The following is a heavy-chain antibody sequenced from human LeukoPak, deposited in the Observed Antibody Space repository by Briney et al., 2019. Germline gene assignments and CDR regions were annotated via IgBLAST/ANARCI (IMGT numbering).Heavy chain of an antibody. CDR1: GGTFSSYA. CDR3: ARVWFGEDAFDI. J-gene: IGHJ3*02. Sequence: ASVKVSCKASGGTFSSYAISWVRQAPGQGLEWMGGIIPIFGTANYAQKFQGRVTITADESTSTAYMELSSLRSEDTAVYYCARVWFGEDAFDIWGQGTMVTVSS. V-gene: IGHV1-69*13. D-gene: IGHD3-10*01. CDR2: IIPIFGTA.